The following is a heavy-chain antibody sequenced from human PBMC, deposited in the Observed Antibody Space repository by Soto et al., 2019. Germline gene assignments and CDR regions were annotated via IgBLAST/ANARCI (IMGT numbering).Heavy chain of an antibody. D-gene: IGHD2-15*01. CDR3: ARAPSCGGGSSYADYYYYYIDV. J-gene: IGHJ6*03. CDR2: INAYNGNT. Sequence: QVQLVQNGAEVKTPGASVKVSCKASGYTLNNYGISWVRQAPGQGLEWMGWINAYNGNTNYAQKLQGRVTMTTDTSTSTACMELRSLRSDDTAVYYCARAPSCGGGSSYADYYYYYIDVWGKGTAVTVSS. CDR1: GYTLNNYG. V-gene: IGHV1-18*01.